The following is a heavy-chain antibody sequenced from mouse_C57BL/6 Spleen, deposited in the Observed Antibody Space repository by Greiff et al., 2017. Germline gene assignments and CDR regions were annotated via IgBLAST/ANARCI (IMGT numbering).Heavy chain of an antibody. D-gene: IGHD2-5*01. CDR2: INPNKGGT. CDR1: GHTFTDSN. J-gene: IGHJ2*01. CDR3: ASYSNYFDY. Sequence: DVQLQQSGPELLNPGPSVKMSCKASGHTFTDSNMHWLKKSHGKSLEWIGYINPNKGGTSYNQKFKGKATWTVNKSSSTAYMELRSLTSEDSAVYYCASYSNYFDYWGKGTTLTVSS. V-gene: IGHV1-22*01.